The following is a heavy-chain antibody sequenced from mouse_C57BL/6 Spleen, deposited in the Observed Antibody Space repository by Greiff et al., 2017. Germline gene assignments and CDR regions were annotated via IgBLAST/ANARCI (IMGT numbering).Heavy chain of an antibody. CDR3: ARNYYGSSPLFAY. V-gene: IGHV2-2*01. J-gene: IGHJ3*01. CDR1: GFSLTSYG. D-gene: IGHD1-1*01. CDR2: IWSGGST. Sequence: QVQLKQSGPGLVQPSQSLSITCTVSGFSLTSYGVHWVRQSPGKGLEWLGVIWSGGSTDYNAAFISRLSISKDNSKSQVFFKMNSLQADDTARYYCARNYYGSSPLFAYWGQGTLVTVSA.